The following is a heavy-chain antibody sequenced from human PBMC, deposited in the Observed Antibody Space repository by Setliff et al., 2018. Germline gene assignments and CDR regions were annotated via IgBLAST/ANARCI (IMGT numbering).Heavy chain of an antibody. J-gene: IGHJ4*02. V-gene: IGHV4-39*01. Sequence: PETLSLTCTVSGGSVSSSSYYWGWIRQPPGRGLEWIGTIYYSGTTYYDPSRKSRLTISKDTTKNQFSLTLSSVTATDTPVDYWVRRRTGPGGVFDYWGQGTLVTVSS. CDR3: VRRRTGPGGVFDY. D-gene: IGHD3-3*01. CDR2: IYYSGTT. CDR1: GGSVSSSSYY.